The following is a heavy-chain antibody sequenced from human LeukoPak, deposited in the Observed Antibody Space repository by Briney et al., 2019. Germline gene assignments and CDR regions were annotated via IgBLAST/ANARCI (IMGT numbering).Heavy chain of an antibody. Sequence: ASVKVSCKASGYTFTGYYMHWVRQAPGQGLEWMGRINPNSGGTNYAQKFQGRVTMTRDTSISPAYMELSRLRSDDTAVYYCARDPIAARPGMDVWGKGTTVTVSS. CDR2: INPNSGGT. J-gene: IGHJ6*04. CDR1: GYTFTGYY. D-gene: IGHD6-6*01. CDR3: ARDPIAARPGMDV. V-gene: IGHV1-2*06.